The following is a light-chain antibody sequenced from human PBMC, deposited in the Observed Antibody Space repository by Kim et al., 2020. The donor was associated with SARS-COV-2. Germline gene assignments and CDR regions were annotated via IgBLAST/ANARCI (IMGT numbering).Light chain of an antibody. CDR1: QDIGYY. Sequence: DIQMTQSPSSVSASVRDRVTITCRASQDIGYYLAWYQQKPGKAPKSLIHVASELQSGVPSRFSGSGSGTEFSLTITSLQPEDFATYFCQQRNAYPFTFGQGTPLEIK. V-gene: IGKV1-16*01. CDR2: VAS. J-gene: IGKJ5*01. CDR3: QQRNAYPFT.